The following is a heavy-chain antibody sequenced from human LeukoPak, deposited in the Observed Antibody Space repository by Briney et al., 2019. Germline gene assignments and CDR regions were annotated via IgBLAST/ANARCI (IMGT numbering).Heavy chain of an antibody. Sequence: GGSLRLSCEASGFTFSNYYMTWMRQAPGKGLEWVSYISGSGTDILYADSVKGRFTMSRDNAKNSLYLQMNSLRTEDTAVYYCTRDPRVLDYWGQGTLVTVSS. CDR3: TRDPRVLDY. CDR1: GFTFSNYY. V-gene: IGHV3-11*04. CDR2: ISGSGTDI. D-gene: IGHD3-10*01. J-gene: IGHJ4*02.